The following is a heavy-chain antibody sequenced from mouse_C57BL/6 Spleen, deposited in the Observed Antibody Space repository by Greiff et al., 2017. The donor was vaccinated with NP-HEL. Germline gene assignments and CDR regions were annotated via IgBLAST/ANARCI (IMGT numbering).Heavy chain of an antibody. V-gene: IGHV1-72*01. CDR1: GYTFTSYW. Sequence: VQLQQPGAELVKPGASVKLSCKASGYTFTSYWMHWVKQRPGRGLEWIGRIDPNSGGTKYNEKFKSKATLTVDKPSSTAYMQLSSLTSEDSAVYYGARDYGSSYGYAMDYWGQGTSVTVSS. J-gene: IGHJ4*01. D-gene: IGHD1-1*01. CDR2: IDPNSGGT. CDR3: ARDYGSSYGYAMDY.